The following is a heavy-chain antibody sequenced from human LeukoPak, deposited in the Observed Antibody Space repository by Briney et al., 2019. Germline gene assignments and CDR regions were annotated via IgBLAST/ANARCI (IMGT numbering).Heavy chain of an antibody. J-gene: IGHJ4*02. D-gene: IGHD3-10*01. V-gene: IGHV1-18*01. Sequence: ASVKVSCKASGYTFTSYGISWVRQAPGQGLEWMGWISAYNGNTNYAQKLQGRVTMTTDTSTSTAYVELRSLRSDDTAVYYCAREVWFGELYYWGQGTLVTVSS. CDR3: AREVWFGELYY. CDR2: ISAYNGNT. CDR1: GYTFTSYG.